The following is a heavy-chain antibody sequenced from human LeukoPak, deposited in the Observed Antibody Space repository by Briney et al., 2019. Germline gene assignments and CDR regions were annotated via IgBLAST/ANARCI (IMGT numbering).Heavy chain of an antibody. CDR3: ARGPYCSGSTCYSQYFDS. CDR1: GYSFTNYG. V-gene: IGHV1-18*01. Sequence: GASVKVSCKASGYSFTNYGISWARQAPGQGLEWMGWISPYDVNTKYAQSLQGRVTMTTDTSTSTAYMELRSLRSDDTAVYYCARGPYCSGSTCYSQYFDSWGQGTLVTVSS. CDR2: ISPYDVNT. D-gene: IGHD2-15*01. J-gene: IGHJ4*02.